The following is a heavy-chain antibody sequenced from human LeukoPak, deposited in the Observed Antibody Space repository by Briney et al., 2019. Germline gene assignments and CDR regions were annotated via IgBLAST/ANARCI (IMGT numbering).Heavy chain of an antibody. V-gene: IGHV1-18*01. CDR2: ISAYNGNT. CDR1: GYTFTSYG. CDR3: ARDHVEYSSSWFGYYYMDV. Sequence: ASVKVSCEASGYTFTSYGISWVRQAPGQGLEWMGWISAYNGNTNYAQKLQGRVTMTIDTSTSTAYMELRSLRSDDTAVYYCARDHVEYSSSWFGYYYMDVWGKGTTVTVSS. D-gene: IGHD6-13*01. J-gene: IGHJ6*03.